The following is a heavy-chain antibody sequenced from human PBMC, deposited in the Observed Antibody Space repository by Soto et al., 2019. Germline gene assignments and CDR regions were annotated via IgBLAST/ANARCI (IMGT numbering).Heavy chain of an antibody. J-gene: IGHJ5*02. Sequence: EVPLVESGGGLVQPGGSLRLSCAASGFTFRSFTMNWVRQAPGKGLEWVSTISSNSAYIYYTDALRGRFTISRDNAKNSLHLQMNSLRAEDTAVYYCTRDASRDSSARGWFDPWGPGTLVTVSS. V-gene: IGHV3-21*02. CDR2: ISSNSAYI. CDR1: GFTFRSFT. CDR3: TRDASRDSSARGWFDP. D-gene: IGHD6-13*01.